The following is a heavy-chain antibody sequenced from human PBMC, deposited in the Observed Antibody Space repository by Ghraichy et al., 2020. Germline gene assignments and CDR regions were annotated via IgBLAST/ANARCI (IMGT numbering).Heavy chain of an antibody. V-gene: IGHV3-7*03. CDR3: ARDTTYSFGSGTYYDAYDI. CDR1: GFSISDYW. Sequence: GASLNISCAASGFSISDYWMTWVRQAPGMGLEWVANIKGDGSKKNYVGSVEGRFTISRDNAKNSLFLQVNSLRGEDTAVYYCARDTTYSFGSGTYYDAYDIWGQGTLVIVSS. J-gene: IGHJ3*02. CDR2: IKGDGSKK. D-gene: IGHD3-10*01.